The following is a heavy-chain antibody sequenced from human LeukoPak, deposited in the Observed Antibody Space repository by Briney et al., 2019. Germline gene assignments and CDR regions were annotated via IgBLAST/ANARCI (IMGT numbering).Heavy chain of an antibody. CDR3: ARDRYYCTNGVCSNPFDY. CDR2: IKQDGSEK. Sequence: GGSLRLSCAASGFTFSRNWMSWVRQAPGKGLERVANIKQDGSEKYYVDSVKGRFTISRDNAKNSLYLQMNSLRAEDTVVYYCARDRYYCTNGVCSNPFDYWGQGTLVTVSS. J-gene: IGHJ4*02. D-gene: IGHD2-8*01. V-gene: IGHV3-7*01. CDR1: GFTFSRNW.